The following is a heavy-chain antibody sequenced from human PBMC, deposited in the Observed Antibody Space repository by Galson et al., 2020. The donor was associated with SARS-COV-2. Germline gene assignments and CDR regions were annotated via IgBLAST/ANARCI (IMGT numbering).Heavy chain of an antibody. D-gene: IGHD6-19*01. CDR3: ARDGRGAVQWLVPAVDY. CDR1: GFTFSSYS. Sequence: AGGSLRLSCAASGFTFSSYSMNWVRQAPGKGLEWVSSISSSSSYIYYADSVKGRFTISRDNAKNSLYLQMNSLRAEDTAVYYCARDGRGAVQWLVPAVDYWGQGTLVTVSS. CDR2: ISSSSSYI. J-gene: IGHJ4*02. V-gene: IGHV3-21*01.